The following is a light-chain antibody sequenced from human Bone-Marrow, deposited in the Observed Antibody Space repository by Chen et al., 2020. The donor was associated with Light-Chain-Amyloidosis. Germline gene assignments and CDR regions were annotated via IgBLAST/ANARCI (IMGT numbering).Light chain of an antibody. CDR1: SSDVGGDNH. Sequence: QSALTQPAAVSGAPGQSITISCTRTSSDVGGDNHVSWYQQHPDKAPKLMIYEVTNRPSWVPDRVSGSKSDNTASLTISGLQTEDEADYFCSSYTITNTLVFGSGTRVTVL. V-gene: IGLV2-14*01. CDR2: EVT. CDR3: SSYTITNTLV. J-gene: IGLJ1*01.